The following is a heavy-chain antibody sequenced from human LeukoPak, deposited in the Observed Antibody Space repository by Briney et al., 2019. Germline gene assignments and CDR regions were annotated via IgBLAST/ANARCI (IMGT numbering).Heavy chain of an antibody. CDR2: IYYSGST. V-gene: IGHV4-39*01. Sequence: SETLSLTCTVSGGSISSNSYYWGWIRQPPGKGLEWIGSIYYSGSTYYNPSLKNRLTISVDTSKKQISLKLSSVTAADTAVYYCARLYRRFGESDDYWGQGTLVTVSS. CDR3: ARLYRRFGESDDY. D-gene: IGHD3-10*01. J-gene: IGHJ4*02. CDR1: GGSISSNSYY.